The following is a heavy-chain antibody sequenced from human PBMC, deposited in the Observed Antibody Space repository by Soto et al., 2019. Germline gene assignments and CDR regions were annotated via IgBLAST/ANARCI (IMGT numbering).Heavy chain of an antibody. CDR2: INYSGST. J-gene: IGHJ6*02. Sequence: SETLSLTCTVSGGSITSYYWSWIRQPPGKGLEWIGFINYSGSTSYNPSLKSRVTISVDTSKNQFSLKLSSVTAADTAVYYCARGDSPARGPGMDVWGQGTTVTVSS. CDR3: ARGDSPARGPGMDV. D-gene: IGHD2-21*02. CDR1: GGSITSYY. V-gene: IGHV4-59*12.